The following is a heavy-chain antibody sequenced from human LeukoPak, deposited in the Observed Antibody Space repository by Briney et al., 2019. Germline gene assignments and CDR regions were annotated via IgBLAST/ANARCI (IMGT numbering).Heavy chain of an antibody. CDR3: ASRLQNSGGRFDY. Sequence: SETLSLTCGVSGGSISGTNWWSWVRQPPGKGLEWIGEIYHSGSTNSNPSLKSRVTISVDKSKNQFSLNLNSVTAADTAVYYCASRLQNSGGRFDYWGQGTLVTVSS. J-gene: IGHJ4*02. D-gene: IGHD2-15*01. CDR1: GGSISGTNW. CDR2: IYHSGST. V-gene: IGHV4-4*02.